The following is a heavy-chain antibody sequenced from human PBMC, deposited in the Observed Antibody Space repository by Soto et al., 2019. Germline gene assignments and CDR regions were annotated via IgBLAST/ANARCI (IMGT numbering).Heavy chain of an antibody. CDR2: MQPSTGRT. Sequence: ASVKVSCKASGYSFTSIDINWVRQTAGQGLEWMGWMQPSTGRTGYAQKFQGRVTMTRDTSINTAYMELTTLTPDDTAFYYCARGVSAGVDYWGQGTLVTVSS. CDR3: ARGVSAGVDY. CDR1: GYSFTSID. J-gene: IGHJ4*02. D-gene: IGHD1-26*01. V-gene: IGHV1-8*01.